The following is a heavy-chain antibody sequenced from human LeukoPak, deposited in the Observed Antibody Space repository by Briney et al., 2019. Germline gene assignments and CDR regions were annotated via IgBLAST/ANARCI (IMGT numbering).Heavy chain of an antibody. D-gene: IGHD2-21*02. CDR2: VYYDGSKE. V-gene: IGHV3-33*01. CDR1: GFSFSTYG. Sequence: GRSLRLSCAASGFSFSTYGMHWVRQAPGKGLEWVAVVYYDGSKEYYADSVKGRFTISRDKTKNTVFLQMNSLRVEDTAVYYCARDQCGGDCYTPPMGFTFWGQGTLVTV. J-gene: IGHJ4*02. CDR3: ARDQCGGDCYTPPMGFTF.